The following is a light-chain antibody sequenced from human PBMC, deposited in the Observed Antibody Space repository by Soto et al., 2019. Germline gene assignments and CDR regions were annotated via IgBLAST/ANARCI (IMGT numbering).Light chain of an antibody. CDR2: AAS. J-gene: IGKJ1*01. CDR1: QGISSY. V-gene: IGKV1-9*01. CDR3: QQLNSLWT. Sequence: DIQLTQSPSFLSASVGDRVTITCRASQGISSYLAWYQQKPGKAPKLLIYAASTLQSGVPSRFSGSGSGTEFTLTISSLQPDDFATYYCQQLNSLWTFGQGTKVEIK.